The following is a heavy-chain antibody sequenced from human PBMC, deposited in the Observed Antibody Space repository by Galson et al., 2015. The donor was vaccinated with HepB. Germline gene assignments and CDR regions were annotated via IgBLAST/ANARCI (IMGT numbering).Heavy chain of an antibody. CDR2: ISGSGGST. J-gene: IGHJ4*02. Sequence: LRLSCAASGFTFSRHAMSWVRQAPGKGLEWVSAISGSGGSTFYADSVKGRFTISRDNSKNSLSLQMNSLRAEDTAVYYCAKSGPQGLPTGLFDYWGQGTLVIVSS. D-gene: IGHD4-11*01. CDR3: AKSGPQGLPTGLFDY. CDR1: GFTFSRHA. V-gene: IGHV3-23*01.